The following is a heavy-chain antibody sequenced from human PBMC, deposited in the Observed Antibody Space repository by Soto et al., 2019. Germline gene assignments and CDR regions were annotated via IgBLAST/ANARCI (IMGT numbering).Heavy chain of an antibody. CDR2: ITSDGSTT. Sequence: GGSLRLSCAASGFTFSTYWMFWVRQVPGKGLMWVSRITSDGSTTTYADYVKGRFTISRDNAKNTLYLQMNSLRGEDTAVYYCARDRDGIGPSMDVWGQGTTVTVSS. V-gene: IGHV3-74*01. J-gene: IGHJ6*02. CDR1: GFTFSTYW. CDR3: ARDRDGIGPSMDV.